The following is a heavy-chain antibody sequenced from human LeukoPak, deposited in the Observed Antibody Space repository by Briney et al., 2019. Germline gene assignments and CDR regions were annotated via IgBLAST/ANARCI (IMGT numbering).Heavy chain of an antibody. V-gene: IGHV4-30-4*08. D-gene: IGHD2-2*01. J-gene: IGHJ3*02. CDR2: IYYSGST. Sequence: PSQTLSLTCTVSGGSISSGDYYWSWIRQPPEKGLEWIGYIYYSGSTYYNPSLKSRVTISVDTSKNQFSLKLSSVTAADTAVYYCARVGSSTTLDAFDIWGQGTMVTVSS. CDR3: ARVGSSTTLDAFDI. CDR1: GGSISSGDYY.